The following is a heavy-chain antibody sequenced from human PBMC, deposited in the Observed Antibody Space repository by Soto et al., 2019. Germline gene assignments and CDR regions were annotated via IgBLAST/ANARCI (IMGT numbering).Heavy chain of an antibody. CDR2: ISAYNGNT. D-gene: IGHD3-22*01. J-gene: IGHJ6*01. Sequence: ASVKVSCKASGYTFTSYGISWVRQAPGQGLEWMGWISAYNGNTNYAQKLQGRVTMTTDTSTSTAYMELRSLRSDDTAVYYCARAYYYDSSGYTIPYYYYGMDVWGQATTVTVS. CDR3: ARAYYYDSSGYTIPYYYYGMDV. CDR1: GYTFTSYG. V-gene: IGHV1-18*01.